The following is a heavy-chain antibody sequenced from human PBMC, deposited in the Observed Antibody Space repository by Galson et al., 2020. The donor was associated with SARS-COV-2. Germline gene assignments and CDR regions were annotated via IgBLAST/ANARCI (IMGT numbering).Heavy chain of an antibody. CDR1: GFTFDDYG. D-gene: IGHD2-21*02. Sequence: GESLKISCAASGFTFDDYGMSWVRQAPGKGLEWVSGINWNGGSTGYADSVKGRFTISRDNAKNSLYLQMNSLRAEDTALYHCASFRSAYCGGDGPLCQHWSQGTLVTVSS. V-gene: IGHV3-20*01. J-gene: IGHJ1*01. CDR2: INWNGGST. CDR3: ASFRSAYCGGDGPLCQH.